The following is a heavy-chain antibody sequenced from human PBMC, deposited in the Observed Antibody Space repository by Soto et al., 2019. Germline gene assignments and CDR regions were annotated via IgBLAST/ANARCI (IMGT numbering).Heavy chain of an antibody. CDR1: GGTFSSYS. D-gene: IGHD2-2*01. V-gene: IGHV1-69*18. CDR2: LIPMFGTT. Sequence: QVQLVQSGAEVKTPGSSVKVSCEASGGTFSSYSIKWVRQAPGQGLEWMGRLIPMFGTTDYAQRFQGRVTFTADESTSTASMEVTNLTSEDTAVYYCARAVVLTFSRFYDVDVWGQGTTVTVSS. CDR3: ARAVVLTFSRFYDVDV. J-gene: IGHJ6*02.